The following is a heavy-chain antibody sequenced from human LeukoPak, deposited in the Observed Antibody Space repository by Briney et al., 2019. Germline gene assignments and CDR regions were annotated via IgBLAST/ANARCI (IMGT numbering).Heavy chain of an antibody. CDR1: GFRFSGYG. J-gene: IGHJ4*02. CDR2: ISYDGSFK. D-gene: IGHD3-10*01. V-gene: IGHV3-30*03. Sequence: GGSLRLSCEASGFRFSGYGMHWVRQAPGKGLEWVAVISYDGSFKDYGDSVKGRFTISRDNGKNTLYLQTNSLRVEDTAVYFCARELGYGSGSFYPYDSWGQGTLVTVSS. CDR3: ARELGYGSGSFYPYDS.